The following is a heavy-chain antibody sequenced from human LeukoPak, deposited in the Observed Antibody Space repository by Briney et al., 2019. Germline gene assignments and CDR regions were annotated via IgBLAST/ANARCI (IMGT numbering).Heavy chain of an antibody. D-gene: IGHD3-3*01. J-gene: IGHJ4*02. CDR2: IYYSGST. V-gene: IGHV4-39*07. CDR3: ASSFWSGYSMFDY. CDR1: GGSISSSSYY. Sequence: SVTLSLTCTVSGGSISSSSYYWGWIRQPPGKGLEWIGSIYYSGSTYYNPSLKSRVTISVDTSKNQFSLKLSSVTAADTAVYYCASSFWSGYSMFDYWGQGTLVTVSS.